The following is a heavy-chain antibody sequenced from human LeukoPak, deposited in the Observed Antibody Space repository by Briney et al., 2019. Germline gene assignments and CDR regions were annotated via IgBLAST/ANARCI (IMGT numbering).Heavy chain of an antibody. CDR3: ARGHYTSWASDY. Sequence: GGSLRLSCVVSGFSFSYNSMNWVRQAPGKGLEWISYISSSGDTMSYADSVKGRFAISRDNSQNTMYMQINSLRAEDTAMYYCARGHYTSWASDYWGRGTLVTVSS. D-gene: IGHD3-3*01. CDR2: ISSSGDTM. V-gene: IGHV3-48*01. J-gene: IGHJ4*02. CDR1: GFSFSYNS.